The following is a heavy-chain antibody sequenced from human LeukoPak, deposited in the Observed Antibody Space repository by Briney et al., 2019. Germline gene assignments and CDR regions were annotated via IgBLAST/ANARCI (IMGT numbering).Heavy chain of an antibody. Sequence: SETLSLTCAVYGGSFSGYYWSWIRQPPGKGLEWIGEINHSGSTNYNPSLKSRVTISVDKSKNQFSLKLSSVTAADTAVYYCAGDGETYYYDSSGYYFRVGAFDIWGQGTMVTVSS. V-gene: IGHV4-34*01. CDR1: GGSFSGYY. D-gene: IGHD3-22*01. CDR2: INHSGST. CDR3: AGDGETYYYDSSGYYFRVGAFDI. J-gene: IGHJ3*02.